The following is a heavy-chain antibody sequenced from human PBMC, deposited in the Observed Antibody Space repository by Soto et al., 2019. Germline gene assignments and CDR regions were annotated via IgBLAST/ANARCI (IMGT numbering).Heavy chain of an antibody. V-gene: IGHV1-69*10. CDR2: FIPILGIA. D-gene: IGHD6-13*01. J-gene: IGHJ4*02. Sequence: ASVKVSCKASGGTFSSYAISWVRQAPGQGLEWMGGFIPILGIANYAKKFQGRVTITADKSTSTAYMELSSLRSEDTAVSYCARNPGTLAAADDYWGQGTLVTVSS. CDR3: ARNPGTLAAADDY. CDR1: GGTFSSYA.